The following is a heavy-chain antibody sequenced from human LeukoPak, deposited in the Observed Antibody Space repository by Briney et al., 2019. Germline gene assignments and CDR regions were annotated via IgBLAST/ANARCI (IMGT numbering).Heavy chain of an antibody. Sequence: SQTLSLTCTVSGGSISSGSYYWSWIRQPAGKGLEWIGRIYTSGSTNYNPSLKSRVTISVDTSRNQFSLKLSSVTAADTAVYYCARAISGKYYFDYWGQGTLVTVSS. V-gene: IGHV4-61*02. D-gene: IGHD2-21*01. CDR1: GGSISSGSYY. J-gene: IGHJ4*02. CDR3: ARAISGKYYFDY. CDR2: IYTSGST.